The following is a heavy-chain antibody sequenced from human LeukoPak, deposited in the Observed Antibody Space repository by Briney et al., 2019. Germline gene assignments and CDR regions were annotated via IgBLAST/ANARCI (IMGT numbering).Heavy chain of an antibody. CDR3: AKDIDIVATIPRGTFDY. CDR2: ISGSGGST. V-gene: IGHV3-23*01. CDR1: GFTFSSYA. J-gene: IGHJ4*02. Sequence: GGSLRLSCAASGFTFSSYAMSWVRQAPGKGLEWVSAISGSGGSTYYADSVKGRFTISRDNSKNTLYLQMNSPRAEDTAVYYCAKDIDIVATIPRGTFDYWGQGTLVTVSS. D-gene: IGHD5-12*01.